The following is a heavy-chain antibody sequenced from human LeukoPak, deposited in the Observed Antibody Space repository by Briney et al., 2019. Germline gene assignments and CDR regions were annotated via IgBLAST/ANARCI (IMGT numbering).Heavy chain of an antibody. Sequence: GGSLRLSCAFSGFTFSDSAIHWVRQASGKGLEWVGRIRDKSKSYATEYAASVKGRFTISRDESKNMAYLQMNSLKTEDTAVYYCTRDPQYTTFDYWGQGTLVTVSS. CDR1: GFTFSDSA. D-gene: IGHD1-14*01. J-gene: IGHJ4*02. CDR2: IRDKSKSYAT. V-gene: IGHV3-73*01. CDR3: TRDPQYTTFDY.